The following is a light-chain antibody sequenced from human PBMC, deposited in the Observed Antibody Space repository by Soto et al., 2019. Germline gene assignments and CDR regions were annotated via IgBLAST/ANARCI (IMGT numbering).Light chain of an antibody. J-gene: IGKJ1*01. CDR1: QSISSW. CDR3: QQYNSYRT. V-gene: IGKV1-5*01. CDR2: DAS. Sequence: DIQMTQSPSTLSASVGDRVTITCRASQSISSWLAWYQQKPGKAPKLLIYDASTLESGVPSRFSGSGSGTEFILTISSLQPDDFATYYCQQYNSYRTFGQGTKVEIK.